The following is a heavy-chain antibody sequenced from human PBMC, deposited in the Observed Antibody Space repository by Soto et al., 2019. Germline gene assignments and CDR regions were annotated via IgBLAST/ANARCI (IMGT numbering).Heavy chain of an antibody. CDR1: GYSFTSYW. J-gene: IGHJ3*02. D-gene: IGHD5-18*01. CDR3: ARLRIQLWLTDAFDI. CDR2: IYPGDSDT. V-gene: IGHV5-51*01. Sequence: EVQLVQSGAEVKKPGESLKISCKGSGYSFTSYWIGWVRQMPGKGLEWMGIIYPGDSDTRYSPSFQGQVTISADKSISTAYLQWSSLKASDTAMYYCARLRIQLWLTDAFDIWGQGTMVTVSS.